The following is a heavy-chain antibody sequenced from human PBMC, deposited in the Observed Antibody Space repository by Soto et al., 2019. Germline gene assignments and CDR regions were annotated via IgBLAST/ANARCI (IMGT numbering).Heavy chain of an antibody. CDR3: ARARGAIFGVVTDYYYYYGMDV. CDR2: IYPGDSDT. CDR1: GYSFTSYW. J-gene: IGHJ6*02. Sequence: GESLKISCKGSGYSFTSYWIGWVRQMPGKGLEWMGIIYPGDSDTRYSPSFQGQVTISADKSISTAYLQWSSLKASDTAMYYCARARGAIFGVVTDYYYYYGMDVWGQGTTVTVSS. D-gene: IGHD3-3*01. V-gene: IGHV5-51*01.